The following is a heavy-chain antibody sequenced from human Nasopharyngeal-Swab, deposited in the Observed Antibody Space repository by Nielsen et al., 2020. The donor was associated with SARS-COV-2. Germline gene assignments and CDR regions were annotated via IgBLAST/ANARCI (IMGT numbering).Heavy chain of an antibody. CDR2: IYHSGST. J-gene: IGHJ6*03. V-gene: IGHV4-38-2*01. CDR3: ARVFGVVNPYYYYYYMDV. CDR1: GYSISSGYY. D-gene: IGHD3-3*01. Sequence: SETLSLTCAVSGYSISSGYYWGGIRQPPGKGLEWIGSIYHSGSTYYNPSLKSRVTISVDTSKNQFSLKLSSVTAADTAVYYCARVFGVVNPYYYYYYMDVWGKGTTVTVSS.